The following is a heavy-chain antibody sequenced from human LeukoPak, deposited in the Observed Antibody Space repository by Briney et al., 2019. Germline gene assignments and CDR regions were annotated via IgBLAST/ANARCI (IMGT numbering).Heavy chain of an antibody. CDR3: ARGRYCSGGSCYGFAALDY. J-gene: IGHJ4*02. CDR2: ISSSSSYI. Sequence: GGSLRLSCAASGFTFSSYSMNWVRQAPGKGLEWVSSISSSSSYIYYADSVKGRFTISSDNAKNSLYLQMNSLRAEDTAVYYCARGRYCSGGSCYGFAALDYWGQGTLVTVSS. CDR1: GFTFSSYS. D-gene: IGHD2-15*01. V-gene: IGHV3-21*01.